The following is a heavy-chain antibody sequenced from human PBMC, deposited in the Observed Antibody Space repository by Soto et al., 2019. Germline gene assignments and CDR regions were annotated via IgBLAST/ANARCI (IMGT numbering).Heavy chain of an antibody. Sequence: QVQLQESGPGLAKPSETLSLTCAVSGGSINSNNWWSWVRQPPGKGLEWIGHIFHSGNTNYNPSRKTRXNXSXDXXKNQISLKLSTVTAADTAVYYCAREYSGLSRWFDAWGQGTLVTVSS. CDR3: AREYSGLSRWFDA. J-gene: IGHJ5*02. D-gene: IGHD6-13*01. V-gene: IGHV4-4*02. CDR2: IFHSGNT. CDR1: GGSINSNNW.